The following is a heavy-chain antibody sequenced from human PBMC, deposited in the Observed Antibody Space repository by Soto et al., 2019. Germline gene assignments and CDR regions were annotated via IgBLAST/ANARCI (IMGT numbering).Heavy chain of an antibody. CDR1: GFTFYNFP. J-gene: IGHJ4*02. V-gene: IGHV3-23*01. D-gene: IGHD3-9*01. Sequence: PGGSLRFSCAASGFTFYNFPMSLVRQAPGKGLECVSAISVSGGNTYYADSVKGRFTISRDNPKNTLYLQMSSLRAEDTAIYYCAKAEDNYDVFNDSHLGNYYFDYWGQGAMVTLSS. CDR3: AKAEDNYDVFNDSHLGNYYFDY. CDR2: ISVSGGNT.